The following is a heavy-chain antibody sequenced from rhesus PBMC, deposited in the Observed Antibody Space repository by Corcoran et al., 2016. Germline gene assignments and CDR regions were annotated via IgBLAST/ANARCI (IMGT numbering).Heavy chain of an antibody. D-gene: IGHD4-23*01. Sequence: EVQLVQSGAEVKRPGESLKISCKTSGYSFTNYWISWVRQMPGKGLEWMGAIDPSDSDTKYTPSCQGQVTISADNSISTAYLQWSSLKASDTATYYCARGWGTVTVFDFWGQGLRVTVSS. CDR3: ARGWGTVTVFDF. V-gene: IGHV5-2*01. J-gene: IGHJ3*01. CDR1: GYSFTNYW. CDR2: IDPSDSDT.